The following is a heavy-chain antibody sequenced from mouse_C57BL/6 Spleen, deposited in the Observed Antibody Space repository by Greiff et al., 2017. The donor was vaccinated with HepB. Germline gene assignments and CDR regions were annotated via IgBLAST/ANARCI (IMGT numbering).Heavy chain of an antibody. D-gene: IGHD2-1*01. V-gene: IGHV1-55*01. CDR1: GYTFTSYW. J-gene: IGHJ2*01. CDR3: ARGDYGTYERYYFDY. Sequence: QVQLQQPGAELVKPGASVKMSCKASGYTFTSYWITWVKQRPGQGLEWIGDIYPGSGSTNYNEKFKSKATLTVDTSSSTAYMQLSSLTAEDSAVYYCARGDYGTYERYYFDYWGQGTTLTVSS. CDR2: IYPGSGST.